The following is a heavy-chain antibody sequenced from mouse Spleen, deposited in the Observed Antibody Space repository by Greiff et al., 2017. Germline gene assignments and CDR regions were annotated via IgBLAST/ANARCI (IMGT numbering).Heavy chain of an antibody. CDR2: IDPEDGET. J-gene: IGHJ4*01. D-gene: IGHD1-1*01. CDR3: ASLLMDY. Sequence: EVQLQQSGAELVKPGASVKLSCTASGYTFKDYYMHWVKQRTEQGLEWIGRIDPEDGETKYAPKFQGKATMTADTSSNTAYLQLSSLTSEDTAVYYCASLLMDYWGQGTSVTVSS. V-gene: IGHV14-2*01. CDR1: GYTFKDYY.